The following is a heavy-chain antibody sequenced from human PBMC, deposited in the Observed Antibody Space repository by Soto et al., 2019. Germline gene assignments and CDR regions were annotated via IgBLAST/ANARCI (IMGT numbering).Heavy chain of an antibody. J-gene: IGHJ4*02. V-gene: IGHV4-31*03. CDR2: IYYGGST. CDR1: GGSISSGGYY. D-gene: IGHD3-3*01. CDR3: ARPNDYWNGYGPFDY. Sequence: SETLSLTCTVSGGSISSGGYYWSWIRQHPGKGLEWIGYIYYGGSTYYNPSLKSRVTISVDTSKNQFSLKLNSVTAAVTAIYYCARPNDYWNGYGPFDYWGQGSLVTVSS.